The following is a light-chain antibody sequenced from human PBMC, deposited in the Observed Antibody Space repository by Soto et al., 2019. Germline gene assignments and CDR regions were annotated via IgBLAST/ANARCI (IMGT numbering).Light chain of an antibody. Sequence: EIVLTQSPGTLSLSPGARVPLSCRASQSVSSYLAWYQQNPGQAPRLLIDGASSRATGVPDRFSGSGSGTDFTLTISRLEPEDFAVYYCQQYDSWTFGQGTKVDIK. J-gene: IGKJ1*01. CDR2: GAS. CDR1: QSVSSY. V-gene: IGKV3-20*01. CDR3: QQYDSWT.